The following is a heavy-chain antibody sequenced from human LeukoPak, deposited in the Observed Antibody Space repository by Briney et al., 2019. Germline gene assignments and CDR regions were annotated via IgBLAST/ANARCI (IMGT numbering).Heavy chain of an antibody. Sequence: GASVKVSCKASGYSFSGYYIQWERQAPGQGLEWMGWINPNNGDTNSAQQFQGRVTMTRDASISTAHMELNRLTSDDTAIYYCARGGFHYDSSGYPNWFDPWGQGTLVTVSS. CDR3: ARGGFHYDSSGYPNWFDP. V-gene: IGHV1-2*02. D-gene: IGHD3-22*01. CDR2: INPNNGDT. CDR1: GYSFSGYY. J-gene: IGHJ5*02.